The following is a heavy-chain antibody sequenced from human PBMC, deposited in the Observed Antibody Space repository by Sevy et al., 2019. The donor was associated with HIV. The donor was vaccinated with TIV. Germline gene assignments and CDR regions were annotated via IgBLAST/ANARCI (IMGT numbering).Heavy chain of an antibody. V-gene: IGHV3-7*03. CDR3: ARDTVPGYSSSCPDY. CDR2: IKQDGSEK. Sequence: GGSLRLSCAASGFTFSSYWMSWVRQAPGKGLEWVANIKQDGSEKYYVDSVKGRFTISRDNAKNSLYLQMNSLRAEDTAVYYCARDTVPGYSSSCPDYWGQGTLVTVSS. CDR1: GFTFSSYW. J-gene: IGHJ4*02. D-gene: IGHD6-13*01.